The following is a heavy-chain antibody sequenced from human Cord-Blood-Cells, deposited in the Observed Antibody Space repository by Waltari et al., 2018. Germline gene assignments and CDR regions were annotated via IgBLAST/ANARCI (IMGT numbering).Heavy chain of an antibody. Sequence: QVQLVQSGADVKKPGSSVKASCTAAGGTFSSYDLSRVRQAPGQGLEWMGRIIPILGIANYAQKFQGRVTITADKSTSTAYMELSSLRSEDTAVYYCARDRFVSSSWYFDYWGQGTLVTVSS. CDR3: ARDRFVSSSWYFDY. V-gene: IGHV1-69*09. J-gene: IGHJ4*02. D-gene: IGHD6-13*01. CDR2: IIPILGIA. CDR1: GGTFSSYD.